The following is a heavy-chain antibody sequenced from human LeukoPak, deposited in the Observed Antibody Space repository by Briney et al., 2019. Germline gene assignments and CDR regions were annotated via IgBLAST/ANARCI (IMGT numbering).Heavy chain of an antibody. Sequence: ASVKVSCKASGYTFTGYYMHWVRQAPGQGLEWMGWINPNSGGTNYAQNFQGRVTMTRDTSISTAYMELSRLRSDDTAVYYCARGDYYGSGRVDHWFDPWGQGTLVTVSS. CDR3: ARGDYYGSGRVDHWFDP. CDR1: GYTFTGYY. CDR2: INPNSGGT. J-gene: IGHJ5*02. D-gene: IGHD3-10*01. V-gene: IGHV1-2*02.